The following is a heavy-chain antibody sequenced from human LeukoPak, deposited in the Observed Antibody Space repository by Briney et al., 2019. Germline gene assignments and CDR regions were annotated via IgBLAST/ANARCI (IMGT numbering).Heavy chain of an antibody. CDR1: GGSISSYY. D-gene: IGHD6-13*01. CDR3: AGGVIAAAVNWFDP. V-gene: IGHV4-4*09. CDR2: IYTSGST. Sequence: PSETLALTCTVSGGSISSYYWSWIRQPPGKGLEWIGYIYTSGSTNYNPSLKSRVTISVDTSKNQFSLKLSSVTAADTAVYYCAGGVIAAAVNWFDPWGQGTLVTVSS. J-gene: IGHJ5*02.